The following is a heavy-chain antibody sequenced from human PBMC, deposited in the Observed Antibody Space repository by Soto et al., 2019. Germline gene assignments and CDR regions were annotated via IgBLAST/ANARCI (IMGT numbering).Heavy chain of an antibody. D-gene: IGHD6-13*01. V-gene: IGHV1-2*02. J-gene: IGHJ4*02. Sequence: ASVKVSCKASGYTFTGYYMHWVRQAPGQRLEWMGWINANSGGTNYAQKFQGRVTITRDTSASTAYMELSSLRSEDTAVYYCARGTGPSAGSDYWGQGTLVTVSS. CDR2: INANSGGT. CDR3: ARGTGPSAGSDY. CDR1: GYTFTGYY.